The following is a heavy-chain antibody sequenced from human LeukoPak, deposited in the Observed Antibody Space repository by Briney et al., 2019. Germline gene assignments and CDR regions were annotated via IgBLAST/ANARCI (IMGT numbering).Heavy chain of an antibody. CDR1: GGSISSYY. J-gene: IGHJ6*02. CDR3: ARDKMGYGMDV. Sequence: SETLSLTCTVSGGSISSYYWSWMRQPPGKGLEWIGYIYYSGSTNYNPSLKSRVTISVDTSKNQFSLKLSSVTAADTAVYYCARDKMGYGMDVWGQGTTVTVSS. V-gene: IGHV4-59*01. D-gene: IGHD5-24*01. CDR2: IYYSGST.